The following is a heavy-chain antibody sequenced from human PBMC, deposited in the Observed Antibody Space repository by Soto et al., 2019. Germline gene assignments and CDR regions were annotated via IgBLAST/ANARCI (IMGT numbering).Heavy chain of an antibody. V-gene: IGHV1-3*01. CDR1: GYTFTSYA. CDR2: INAGNGNT. J-gene: IGHJ5*02. CDR3: ARALGYSSSSWFDP. D-gene: IGHD6-13*01. Sequence: SSVKVSCKASGYTFTSYAMHWVRQAPGQRLEWMGWINAGNGNTKYSQKFQDRVTITRDTSASTAYMELSRLRSEDTAVYYCARALGYSSSSWFDPWGQGTLVTVSS.